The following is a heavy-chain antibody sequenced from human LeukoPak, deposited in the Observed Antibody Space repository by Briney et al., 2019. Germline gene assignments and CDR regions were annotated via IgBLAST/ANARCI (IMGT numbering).Heavy chain of an antibody. CDR2: MKKDGSET. CDR1: GFTFSSYA. V-gene: IGHV3-7*01. D-gene: IGHD3-10*01. J-gene: IGHJ4*02. Sequence: GGSLRLSCAASGFTFSSYAMSWVRQAPGKGLQWVANMKKDGSETKYVESVKGRFTISRDNAKNSLYLQMNSLRAEDTAVYYCGRHRSGSGTYFIDYWGQGTLVSVSS. CDR3: GRHRSGSGTYFIDY.